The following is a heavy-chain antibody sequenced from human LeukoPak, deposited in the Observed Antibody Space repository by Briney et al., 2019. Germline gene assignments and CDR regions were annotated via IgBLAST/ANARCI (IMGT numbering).Heavy chain of an antibody. CDR1: GFTVTNYY. CDR2: LYSGGMH. Sequence: GGSLRLSCAASGFTVTNYYMTWVRQAPGKGLECVSILYSGGMHYYADSVKGRFTISTATSKNTVKLQMNSLRAEDTAISYCARMFGENYYGYSFDYWGQGSMLTVSS. V-gene: IGHV3-53*01. J-gene: IGHJ4*02. CDR3: ARMFGENYYGYSFDY. D-gene: IGHD2-21*01.